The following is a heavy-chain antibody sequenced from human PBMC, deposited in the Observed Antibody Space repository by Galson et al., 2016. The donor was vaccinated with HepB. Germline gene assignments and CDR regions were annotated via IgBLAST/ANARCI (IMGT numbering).Heavy chain of an antibody. Sequence: SLRLSCAASGFTFNSYEMNWVRQAPGKGLEWVSYISSSGSTIYYADSVKGRFTISRDNAKNSLYLQMNSLRAEDTAVYYCARASSGYFPGYWGQGTLVNVSS. D-gene: IGHD3-22*01. V-gene: IGHV3-48*03. CDR3: ARASSGYFPGY. J-gene: IGHJ4*02. CDR2: ISSSGSTI. CDR1: GFTFNSYE.